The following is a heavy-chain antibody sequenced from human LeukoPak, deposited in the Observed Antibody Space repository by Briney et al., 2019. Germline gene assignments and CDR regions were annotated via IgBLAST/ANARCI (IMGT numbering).Heavy chain of an antibody. CDR3: AKDDHLEWEQGGWFDP. V-gene: IGHV3-9*03. CDR2: ISWNSGSI. D-gene: IGHD1-26*01. J-gene: IGHJ5*02. Sequence: GGSLRLSCAASGFTFDDYAMHWVRQAPGKGLEWVSGISWNSGSIGYADSVKGRFTISRDNAKNSLYLQMNSLRAEDMALYYCAKDDHLEWEQGGWFDPWGQGTLVTVSS. CDR1: GFTFDDYA.